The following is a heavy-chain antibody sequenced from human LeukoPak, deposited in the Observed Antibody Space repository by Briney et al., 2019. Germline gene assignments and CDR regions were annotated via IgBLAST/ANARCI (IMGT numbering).Heavy chain of an antibody. D-gene: IGHD6-13*01. CDR2: IYPGDSDT. J-gene: IGHJ5*02. CDR1: GYSFTSYW. CDR3: ARGLIAGTLRLEFDP. Sequence: GESLKISCKGSGYSFTSYWIGLVRQMPGKGLEWMGIIYPGDSDTRYSPSFQGQVTISADKSISTAYLQWSSLKASDTAMYYCARGLIAGTLRLEFDPWGQGTLVTVSS. V-gene: IGHV5-51*01.